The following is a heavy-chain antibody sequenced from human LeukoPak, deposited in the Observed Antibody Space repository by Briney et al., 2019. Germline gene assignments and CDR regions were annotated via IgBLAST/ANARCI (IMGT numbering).Heavy chain of an antibody. J-gene: IGHJ4*02. D-gene: IGHD6-13*01. CDR3: AKESKTRIAALDF. CDR2: IIPILGIA. Sequence: ASVKVSCKASGGTFSSYAISWVRQAPGQGLEWMGRIIPILGIANYAQKFQGRVTITADKSTSTAYMELSSLRSEDTAVYYCAKESKTRIAALDFWGQGTLVTVSS. V-gene: IGHV1-69*04. CDR1: GGTFSSYA.